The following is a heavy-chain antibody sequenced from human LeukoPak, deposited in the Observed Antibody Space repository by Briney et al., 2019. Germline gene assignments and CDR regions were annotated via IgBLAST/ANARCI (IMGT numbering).Heavy chain of an antibody. J-gene: IGHJ3*02. D-gene: IGHD4-17*01. CDR2: IHYSGST. Sequence: KPSETLSLTCTVSGGSISSHYWSWIRQPPGKGLEWIGYIHYSGSTNYNPSLKSRVTISVDTSKNQFSLKLSSVTAADTAVYYCARDPTTVTKGLDIWGQGTMVTVSS. CDR1: GGSISSHY. V-gene: IGHV4-59*11. CDR3: ARDPTTVTKGLDI.